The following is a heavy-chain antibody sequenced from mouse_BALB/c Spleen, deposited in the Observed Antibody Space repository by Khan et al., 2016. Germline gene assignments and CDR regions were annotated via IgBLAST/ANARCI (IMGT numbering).Heavy chain of an antibody. V-gene: IGHV3-2*02. J-gene: IGHJ1*01. CDR1: GYSITSDYA. Sequence: EVQLQELGPGLVKPSQSLSLTCTVTGYSITSDYAWNWIRQFPGNKLEWMGYISYSGSTSYNPSLKSRISITRDTSKNQFFLQLNSVTTEDTATYYCARRGTYPLGFDVWGAGTTVTVSS. CDR2: ISYSGST. CDR3: ARRGTYPLGFDV.